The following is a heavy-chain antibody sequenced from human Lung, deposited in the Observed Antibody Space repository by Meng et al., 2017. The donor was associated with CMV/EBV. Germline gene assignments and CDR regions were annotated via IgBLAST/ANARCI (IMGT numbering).Heavy chain of an antibody. Sequence: LXXAVHGSSFSGYSWSWIRQPPGKGLEWIGEISHSGITNYNPSLKSRVTISLDTSKNQFSLKLNSVAAADTAVFSCARTLPPARGHRLDYWGQGTLVTVSS. J-gene: IGHJ4*02. D-gene: IGHD1-14*01. V-gene: IGHV4-34*01. CDR2: ISHSGIT. CDR1: GSSFSGYS. CDR3: ARTLPPARGHRLDY.